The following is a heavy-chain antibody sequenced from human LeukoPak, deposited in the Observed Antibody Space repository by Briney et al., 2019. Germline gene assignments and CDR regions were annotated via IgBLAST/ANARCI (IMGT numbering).Heavy chain of an antibody. V-gene: IGHV3-30-3*01. CDR2: ISYDGSNK. Sequence: GRSLRLSCAASGFTFSSYAMHWVRQAPGKGLEWVAVISYDGSNKYYADSVKGRFTISRDNSKNTLYLQMNSLRAEDTAVYYCARPMGADGAFDIWGQRTMVTVSS. CDR1: GFTFSSYA. CDR3: ARPMGADGAFDI. D-gene: IGHD1-26*01. J-gene: IGHJ3*02.